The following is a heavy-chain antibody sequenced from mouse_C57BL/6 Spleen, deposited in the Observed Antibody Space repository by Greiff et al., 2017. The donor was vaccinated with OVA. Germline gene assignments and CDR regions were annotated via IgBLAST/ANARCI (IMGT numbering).Heavy chain of an antibody. D-gene: IGHD4-1*01. J-gene: IGHJ2*01. CDR1: GYTFTDYY. V-gene: IGHV1-19*01. CDR3: ARSQTGLFDY. Sequence: VQLQQSGPVLVKPGASVKMSCKASGYTFTDYYMNWVKQSHGKSLEWIGVINPYNGGTSYNQKFKGKATLTVDKSSSTAYMELNSLTSEDSAVYYCARSQTGLFDYWGQGTTLTVSS. CDR2: INPYNGGT.